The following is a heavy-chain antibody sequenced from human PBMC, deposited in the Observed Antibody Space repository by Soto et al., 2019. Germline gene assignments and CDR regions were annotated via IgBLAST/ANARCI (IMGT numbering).Heavy chain of an antibody. V-gene: IGHV3-72*01. CDR3: SRAGILTTPYYFDY. CDR1: GFTFSDHY. CDR2: IRNKANSYTT. D-gene: IGHD4-4*01. Sequence: EVQLVESGGGLVQPGRSLRLSCAAFGFTFSDHYMDWVRQAPGKGLEWVGRIRNKANSYTTEYAASVKGRFTISRADSKNSLFLQMNSLKTEDTAVYYCSRAGILTTPYYFDYWGQGTLVTVSS. J-gene: IGHJ4*01.